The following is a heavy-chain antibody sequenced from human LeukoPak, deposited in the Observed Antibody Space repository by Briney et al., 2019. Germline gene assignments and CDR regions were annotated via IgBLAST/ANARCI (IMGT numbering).Heavy chain of an antibody. J-gene: IGHJ5*02. CDR1: GYSSTSTNW. CDR2: IHYNGNT. CDR3: ARKATAAGAGGWFDP. Sequence: PSETLSLTCAVSGYSSTSTNWWGWVWRPPGKGLEWIGYIHYNGNTYYNPSLKSRVTMSVDTSKNQFSLKLSSVTAVDTAVYYCARKATAAGAGGWFDPWGQGTLVTVSS. V-gene: IGHV4-28*01. D-gene: IGHD6-13*01.